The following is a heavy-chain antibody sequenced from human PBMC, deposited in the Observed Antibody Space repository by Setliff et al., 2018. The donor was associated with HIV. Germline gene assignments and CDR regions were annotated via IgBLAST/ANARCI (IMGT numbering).Heavy chain of an antibody. CDR3: VRETGQYYYDNSGYYYAYDFDH. J-gene: IGHJ4*02. D-gene: IGHD3-22*01. CDR2: IYYSGST. Sequence: PSETLSLTCTVSGETIRNGFYYWHWMRQPPGKGLEWIGSIYYSGSTHYKSSLKSRVTISVDTSKNQFSLRLSSVTAADTAVYYCVRETGQYYYDNSGYYYAYDFDHWGQGTLVTVSS. CDR1: GETIRNGFYY. V-gene: IGHV4-39*07.